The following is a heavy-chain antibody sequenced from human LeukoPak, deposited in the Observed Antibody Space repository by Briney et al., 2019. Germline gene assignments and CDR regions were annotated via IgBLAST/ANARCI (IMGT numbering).Heavy chain of an antibody. CDR3: ARAGSSSWYSNRFDP. J-gene: IGHJ5*02. CDR2: INSDGSST. CDR1: GFTFSSYW. V-gene: IGHV3-74*01. Sequence: GGSLRLSCAASGFTFSSYWMHWVRQAPGKGLVWVSRINSDGSSTSYADSVKGRFTISGDNAKNTLYLQMNSLRAEDTAVYYCARAGSSSWYSNRFDPWGQGTLVTVSS. D-gene: IGHD6-13*01.